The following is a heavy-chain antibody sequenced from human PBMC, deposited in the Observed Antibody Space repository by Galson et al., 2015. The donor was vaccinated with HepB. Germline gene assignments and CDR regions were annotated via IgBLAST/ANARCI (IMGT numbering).Heavy chain of an antibody. J-gene: IGHJ4*02. CDR3: AKGRYFDWSLSPLFDY. D-gene: IGHD3-9*01. V-gene: IGHV3-23*01. Sequence: SLRLSCAASGFTFGIFAMSWVRQAPGRGLEYVSGTSGNGGNTYYADSVKGRISVSRDNSKNTLYLQMNSLRAEDTATYYCAKGRYFDWSLSPLFDYWGQGTVVTVSS. CDR2: TSGNGGNT. CDR1: GFTFGIFA.